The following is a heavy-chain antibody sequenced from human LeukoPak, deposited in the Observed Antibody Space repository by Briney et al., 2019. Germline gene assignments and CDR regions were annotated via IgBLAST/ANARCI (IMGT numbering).Heavy chain of an antibody. CDR1: EFTFSIYS. CDR2: ISSSSVYI. V-gene: IGHV3-21*01. J-gene: IGHJ4*02. Sequence: PGGSLRLSCTASEFTFSIYSMNWVRQAPGKGLEWVSSISSSSVYIYQADSVKGRFTISRDNAKNSLYLQMNGLRAEDTAVYYCARAGVHSYGFAIYDYWGQGTLVTVSS. CDR3: ARAGVHSYGFAIYDY. D-gene: IGHD5-18*01.